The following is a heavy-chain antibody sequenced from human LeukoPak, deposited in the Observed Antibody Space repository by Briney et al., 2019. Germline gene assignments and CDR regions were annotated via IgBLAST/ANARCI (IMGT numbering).Heavy chain of an antibody. CDR3: ARAGYSSGWYPY. V-gene: IGHV4-61*01. CDR2: IYDSGST. CDR1: GGSVSSGNYY. D-gene: IGHD6-19*01. Sequence: NPSETLSLTCTVSGGSVSSGNYYWSWIRQPPGKGLEWIGCIYDSGSTNYNPSLKSRVTISADTSQNQFSLKLSSVTAADTAVYYCARAGYSSGWYPYWGQGTLVAVSS. J-gene: IGHJ4*02.